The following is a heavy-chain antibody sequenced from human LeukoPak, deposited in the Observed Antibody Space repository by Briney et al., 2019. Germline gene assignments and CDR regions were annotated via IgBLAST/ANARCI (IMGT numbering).Heavy chain of an antibody. V-gene: IGHV4-31*03. CDR3: ARQPFYWYFDL. CDR2: IHYSGST. J-gene: IGHJ2*01. CDR1: GGSISSGGYY. D-gene: IGHD6-13*01. Sequence: SETLSLTCTVSGGSISSGGYYWSWIRQHPGKGLEWIGYIHYSGSTYYNPSLKSRVTISVDTSKNQFSLKLSSVTAADTAVYYCARQPFYWYFDLWDRGTLVTVSS.